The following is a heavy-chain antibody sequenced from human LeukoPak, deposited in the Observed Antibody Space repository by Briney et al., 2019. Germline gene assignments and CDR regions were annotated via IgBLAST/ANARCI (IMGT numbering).Heavy chain of an antibody. CDR3: ARSRSWLYYFDY. CDR1: GGSISSYY. CDR2: IYYSGST. Sequence: KASETLSLTCTVSGGSISSYYWSWIRQPPGKGLEWIGYIYYSGSTNYNPSLKSRVTISVDTSKNQFSLKLSSVTAADTAVYYCARSRSWLYYFDYWGQGTLVTVSS. D-gene: IGHD6-13*01. J-gene: IGHJ4*02. V-gene: IGHV4-59*08.